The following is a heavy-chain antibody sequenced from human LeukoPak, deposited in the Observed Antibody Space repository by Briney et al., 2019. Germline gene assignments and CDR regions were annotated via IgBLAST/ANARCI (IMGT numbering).Heavy chain of an antibody. V-gene: IGHV3-23*01. CDR3: AKMGDRVWYKVPET. CDR1: VFNFS. J-gene: IGHJ5*02. CDR2: ISGSGQTT. Sequence: GGSLRLSCTASVFNFSVAWVRQAPGMGLEWVSSISGSGQTTYYADFVRGRFTISRDSSKNTVYLQMSGLRVEDTALYYCAKMGDRVWYKVPETWGQGTLVTVSS. D-gene: IGHD1-1*01.